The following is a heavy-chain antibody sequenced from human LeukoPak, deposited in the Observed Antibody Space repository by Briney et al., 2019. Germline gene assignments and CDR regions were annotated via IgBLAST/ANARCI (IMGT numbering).Heavy chain of an antibody. D-gene: IGHD6-19*01. J-gene: IGHJ4*02. CDR2: TSYNGNT. CDR3: ARHSGSGWQALGY. Sequence: ASVKVSCKATGYTFSNYGISWVRQAPGLGLEWMGWTSYNGNTNYAQKFQDRVTMTTDTSTTTAYMELRSLESDDTAVYYCARHSGSGWQALGYWGQGTLVTVSS. CDR1: GYTFSNYG. V-gene: IGHV1-18*04.